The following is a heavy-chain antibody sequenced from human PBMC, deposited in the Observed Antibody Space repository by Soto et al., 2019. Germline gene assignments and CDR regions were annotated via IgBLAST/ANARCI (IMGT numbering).Heavy chain of an antibody. V-gene: IGHV1-18*04. J-gene: IGHJ6*02. Sequence: QVQLVQSGPEVRKPGASVKVSCKASGYIFSRYGISWVRQAPGQGLEWRAWISGYNGNTKFGERVQGRVNVTTDTSTSTAYMELRSLRSDDTAVYYCAREAAAERNYYGLDVWGQGTTVIVSS. D-gene: IGHD6-13*01. CDR3: AREAAAERNYYGLDV. CDR1: GYIFSRYG. CDR2: ISGYNGNT.